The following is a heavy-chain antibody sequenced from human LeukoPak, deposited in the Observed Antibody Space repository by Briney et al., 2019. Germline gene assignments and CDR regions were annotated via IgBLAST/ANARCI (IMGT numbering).Heavy chain of an antibody. CDR3: ARSSRIAAAGFFFDY. CDR1: GGSFSGYY. Sequence: SETLSLTCAVYGGSFSGYYWRWIRQPPGKGLEWIGEINHSGSTNYNPSLKSRVTISVDTSKNQFSLKLSSVTAADTAVYYCARSSRIAAAGFFFDYWGQGTLVTVSS. J-gene: IGHJ4*02. D-gene: IGHD6-13*01. CDR2: INHSGST. V-gene: IGHV4-34*01.